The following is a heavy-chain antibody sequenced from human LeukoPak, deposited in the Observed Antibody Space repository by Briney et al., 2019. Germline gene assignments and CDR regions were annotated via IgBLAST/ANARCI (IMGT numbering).Heavy chain of an antibody. D-gene: IGHD3-22*01. CDR2: IKQDGSEK. CDR1: GFTFSSYW. V-gene: IGHV3-7*01. CDR3: ARDDSSGYYYFDN. J-gene: IGHJ4*02. Sequence: PGGSLRLSCAASGFTFSSYWMSWVRQAPGKGLEWVANIKQDGSEKYYVDSVKGRFTISRDNAKNSLFLQMNSLRADDTAVYYCARDDSSGYYYFDNWGQGTLVTVSS.